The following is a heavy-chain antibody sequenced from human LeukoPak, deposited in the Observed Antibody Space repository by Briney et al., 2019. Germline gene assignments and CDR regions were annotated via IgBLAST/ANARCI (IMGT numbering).Heavy chain of an antibody. V-gene: IGHV3-23*01. D-gene: IGHD2-2*01. CDR2: ISGNGAAT. J-gene: IGHJ5*01. CDR3: AKDSGGRYQLAAGNWFDS. CDR1: GFTFHTYA. Sequence: GESLRLSCAASGFTFHTYAMSWVRQAPGKGLEWVSAISGNGAATYYADSVKGRFTISRDNSKNTLFVQMNSLRGEDTAVYYCAKDSGGRYQLAAGNWFDSGSQGTLVTVSS.